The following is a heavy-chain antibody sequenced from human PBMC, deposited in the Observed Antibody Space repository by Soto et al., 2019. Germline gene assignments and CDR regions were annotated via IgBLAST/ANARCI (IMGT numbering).Heavy chain of an antibody. D-gene: IGHD6-13*01. CDR2: IWYDGSDK. CDR3: AKDRGRIADNWFDP. V-gene: IGHV3-33*06. Sequence: QVQLVESGGGVVQPGRSLRLSCAASGFTFSSYGMHWVRQAPGKGLEWVAVIWYDGSDKYYPDSVKGRFTISRDNSKNTLYLQMNSLRAEDTAVYYCAKDRGRIADNWFDPWGQGTLVTVSS. J-gene: IGHJ5*02. CDR1: GFTFSSYG.